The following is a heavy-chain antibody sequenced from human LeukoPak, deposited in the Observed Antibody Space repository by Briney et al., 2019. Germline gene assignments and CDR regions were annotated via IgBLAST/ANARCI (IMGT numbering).Heavy chain of an antibody. CDR2: LNIDGSST. CDR3: TREFSGDYDILTDYYEGNAFDY. J-gene: IGHJ4*02. D-gene: IGHD3-9*01. CDR1: GSTFGNYW. Sequence: HPGGSLRLSCAASGSTFGNYWMHWVRQAPGKGQVWVSRLNIDGSSTNYADSVKGRFTISRDNSKNTLYLQMNSLRAEDTAVYYCTREFSGDYDILTDYYEGNAFDYWGQGTLVTVSS. V-gene: IGHV3-74*01.